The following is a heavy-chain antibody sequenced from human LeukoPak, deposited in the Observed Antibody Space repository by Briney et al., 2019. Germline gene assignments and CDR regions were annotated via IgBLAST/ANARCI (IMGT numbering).Heavy chain of an antibody. CDR3: FVYYGCSGFSYFFEL. CDR2: IYYSGST. D-gene: IGHD3-22*01. V-gene: IGHV4-30-4*01. CDR1: GGSISSGYYY. Sequence: SETLSLTCTVSGGSISSGYYYWSSIRQPPGKGLEWIGYIYYSGSTYYNPSLKSRVTISVDTTKNHISLNLSSVTAADTSVYYCFVYYGCSGFSYFFELWGEGTLVSVFS. J-gene: IGHJ4*02.